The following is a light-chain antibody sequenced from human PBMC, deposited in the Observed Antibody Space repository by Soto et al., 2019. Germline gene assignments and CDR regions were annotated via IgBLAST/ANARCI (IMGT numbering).Light chain of an antibody. J-gene: IGKJ5*01. CDR3: QQYGSSPHAT. Sequence: EIVLTQSPGTLSLSPGERATLSCRASQSVSSSYLAWYQQKPGQAPRLLIYGASSSATGIPDRFSGSGSGTDFTLTTSRLEPEDFAVYYCQQYGSSPHATFGQGTRLEIK. CDR1: QSVSSSY. CDR2: GAS. V-gene: IGKV3-20*01.